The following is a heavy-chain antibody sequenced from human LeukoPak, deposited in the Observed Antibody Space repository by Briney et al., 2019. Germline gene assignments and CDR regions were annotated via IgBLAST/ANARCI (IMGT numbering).Heavy chain of an antibody. Sequence: GGSLRLSCAASRFIFSNHWMTWVRQAPGKGLEWVAMINQDGSDKYYADSVKVRFTISRDNAKNSLDLQMNSLRVDDMAVYYCARGATYGGGDYWGQGTLVTVSS. D-gene: IGHD4-23*01. CDR3: ARGATYGGGDY. CDR1: RFIFSNHW. V-gene: IGHV3-7*01. J-gene: IGHJ4*02. CDR2: INQDGSDK.